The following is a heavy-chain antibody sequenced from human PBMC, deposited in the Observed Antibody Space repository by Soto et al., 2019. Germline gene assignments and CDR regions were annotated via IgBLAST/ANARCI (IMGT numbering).Heavy chain of an antibody. J-gene: IGHJ4*01. CDR3: ARGPLVVLNYLEP. CDR2: IFPLTDIP. Sequence: SVKVSCKASGGTFRNYPINWVRQAPGQGLEWMGSIFPLTDIPDYAQNFQARLTISADKSTSTAYMELSSLTSDDTAMYFCARGPLVVLNYLEPWGQGTLVTRSS. V-gene: IGHV1-69*04. CDR1: GGTFRNYP.